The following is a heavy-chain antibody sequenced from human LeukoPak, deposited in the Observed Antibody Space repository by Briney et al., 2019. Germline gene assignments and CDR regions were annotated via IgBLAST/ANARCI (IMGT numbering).Heavy chain of an antibody. J-gene: IGHJ4*02. CDR1: GYTLTELS. D-gene: IGHD1-26*01. CDR2: FDPEDGET. V-gene: IGHV1-24*01. Sequence: ASVKVSCKVSGYTLTELSMHWVRQAPGKGLEWMGGFDPEDGETIYAQKFQGRVTMTEDTSTDTAYMELSSLRSEDTAVYYCATVGTAYSGSSQYFDYWGQGTLVTVSS. CDR3: ATVGTAYSGSSQYFDY.